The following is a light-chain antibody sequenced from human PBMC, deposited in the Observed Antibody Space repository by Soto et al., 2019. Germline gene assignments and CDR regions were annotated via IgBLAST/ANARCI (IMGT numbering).Light chain of an antibody. V-gene: IGKV1-5*03. CDR1: QTISSW. CDR3: QQYNSYPWT. J-gene: IGKJ1*01. Sequence: EIQMTQSPATLSGSVGDRVTITCRASQTISSWLAWYQQKPGQAPKLLIYKASSLESGVPSRFSASGSGTEFTLTISSLQPDDFATYYCQQYNSYPWTFGQGTKVDIK. CDR2: KAS.